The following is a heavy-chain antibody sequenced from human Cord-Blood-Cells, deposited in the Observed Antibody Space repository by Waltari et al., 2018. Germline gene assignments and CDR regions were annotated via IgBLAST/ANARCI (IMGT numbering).Heavy chain of an antibody. V-gene: IGHV1-18*01. J-gene: IGHJ5*02. CDR1: GYTFTSYG. Sequence: QVQLVQSGAEVKKPGASVKVSCKASGYTFTSYGISWVRQAPGQGREWMGWISAYNGNTNYAQKLQGRVTMTTDTSTSTAYMELRSLRSDDTAVYYCARAKRAVIAARPWWFDPWGQGTLVTVSS. CDR2: ISAYNGNT. D-gene: IGHD6-6*01. CDR3: ARAKRAVIAARPWWFDP.